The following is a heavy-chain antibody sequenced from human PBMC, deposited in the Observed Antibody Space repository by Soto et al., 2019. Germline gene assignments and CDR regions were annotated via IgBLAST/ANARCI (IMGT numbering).Heavy chain of an antibody. CDR3: AREETAWPLAYGLDV. Sequence: GGSLRLSCAASGFGFSTYSMHWVRQAPGKGLEWVSSIGRRSDIYYADSVKGRFTISRDNAKNSVSLQMNSLRDEDTAVYYCAREETAWPLAYGLDVWGQGTTVTVSS. D-gene: IGHD2-21*02. J-gene: IGHJ6*02. V-gene: IGHV3-21*01. CDR2: IGRRSDI. CDR1: GFGFSTYS.